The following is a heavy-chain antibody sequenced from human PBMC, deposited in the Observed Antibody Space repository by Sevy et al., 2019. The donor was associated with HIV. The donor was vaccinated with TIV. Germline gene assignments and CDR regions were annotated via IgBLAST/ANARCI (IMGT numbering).Heavy chain of an antibody. CDR1: GYTFTAYF. CDR2: INPNSGDT. CDR3: ASPGGYRYGPLLDY. D-gene: IGHD5-18*01. J-gene: IGHJ4*02. V-gene: IGHV1-2*02. Sequence: ASVKVSCKASGYTFTAYFIHWVRQAPGQGLEWMGWINPNSGDTNYAPKFQGRVTVTRATSISTAYMELSRLRSDDTAVYYCASPGGYRYGPLLDYWGQRTLVTVFS.